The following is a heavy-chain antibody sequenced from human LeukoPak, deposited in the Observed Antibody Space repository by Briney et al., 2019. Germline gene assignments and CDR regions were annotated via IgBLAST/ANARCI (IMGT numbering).Heavy chain of an antibody. D-gene: IGHD2-2*01. CDR1: GGSISSYY. CDR2: IYTSGST. CDR3: ARKPATDCSSTSCQHEKSFDP. V-gene: IGHV4-4*07. Sequence: PSETLSLTCTVSGGSISSYYWSWIRQPAGKGLEWIGRIYTSGSTNYNPSLKSRVTISVDTSKNQFSLKLSSVTAADTAVYYCARKPATDCSSTSCQHEKSFDPWGQGTLVTVSS. J-gene: IGHJ5*02.